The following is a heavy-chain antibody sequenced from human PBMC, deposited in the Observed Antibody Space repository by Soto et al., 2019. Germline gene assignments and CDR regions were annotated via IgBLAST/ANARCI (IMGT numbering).Heavy chain of an antibody. CDR3: ARVPRKIVAMVTGDY. CDR1: GYTFTSFG. V-gene: IGHV1-18*04. J-gene: IGHJ4*02. D-gene: IGHD2-15*01. Sequence: QVELVQSGPEVMKPGASMKVSCKTSGYTFTSFGISWVRQAPGQGLEWMGWISSNTGNTKYAEKFQGRVTLSTDTSTRIAFMELRSLRSDDTAVYYCARVPRKIVAMVTGDYWGQGTLVTVSS. CDR2: ISSNTGNT.